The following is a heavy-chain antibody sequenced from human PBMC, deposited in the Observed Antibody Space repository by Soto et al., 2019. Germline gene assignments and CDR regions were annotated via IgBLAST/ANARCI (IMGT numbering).Heavy chain of an antibody. Sequence: GASVKVSCKASGYTFTSYGISWVRQAPGQGLDWMGWISAYNGNTKYAQDLQGRVTMTTGTSTSTAYMELRSLRSDDTAMYYCARFSGGSYNTYYFYYGMDVWGQGTTVTVSS. J-gene: IGHJ6*02. V-gene: IGHV1-18*04. CDR2: ISAYNGNT. CDR1: GYTFTSYG. CDR3: ARFSGGSYNTYYFYYGMDV. D-gene: IGHD2-15*01.